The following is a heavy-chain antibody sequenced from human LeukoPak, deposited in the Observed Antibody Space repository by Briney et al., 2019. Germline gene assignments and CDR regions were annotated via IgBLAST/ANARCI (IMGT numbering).Heavy chain of an antibody. CDR3: ARTSRRYDAGNWFDP. D-gene: IGHD2-2*01. V-gene: IGHV1-18*01. Sequence: ASVKVSCKASGYTFTSYAMHWVRQAPGQGLEWMGWISAYNGNTNYAQKLQGRVTMTTDTSTSTAYMELRSLRSDDTTVYYCARTSRRYDAGNWFDPWGQGTLVTVSS. CDR2: ISAYNGNT. J-gene: IGHJ5*02. CDR1: GYTFTSYA.